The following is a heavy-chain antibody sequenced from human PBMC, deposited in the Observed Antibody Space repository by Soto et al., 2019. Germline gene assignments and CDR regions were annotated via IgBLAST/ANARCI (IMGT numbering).Heavy chain of an antibody. CDR2: INHSGST. V-gene: IGHV4-34*01. CDR1: GGSFSGYY. CDR3: ARGGGYSSSWPLGYYYYMDV. Sequence: SETLSLTCAVYGGSFSGYYWSWIRQPPGKGLEWIGEINHSGSTNYNPSHKSRVTISVDTSKNQFSLKLSSVTAADTAVYYCARGGGYSSSWPLGYYYYMDVWGKGTTVTVSS. J-gene: IGHJ6*03. D-gene: IGHD6-13*01.